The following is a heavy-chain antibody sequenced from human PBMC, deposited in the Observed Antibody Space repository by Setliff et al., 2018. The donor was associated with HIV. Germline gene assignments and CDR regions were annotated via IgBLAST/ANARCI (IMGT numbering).Heavy chain of an antibody. CDR2: VSRSGDST. Sequence: GGSLRLSCAASGFTLSTYAMSWVRQAPGKGLEWVSAVSRSGDSTYYADSVTGRFTVSRDNAKNSLYLQMNSLRVEDTAVYYCARRPRVGATTAVDYWGQGTLVTVSS. CDR3: ARRPRVGATTAVDY. CDR1: GFTLSTYA. V-gene: IGHV3-23*01. J-gene: IGHJ4*02. D-gene: IGHD1-26*01.